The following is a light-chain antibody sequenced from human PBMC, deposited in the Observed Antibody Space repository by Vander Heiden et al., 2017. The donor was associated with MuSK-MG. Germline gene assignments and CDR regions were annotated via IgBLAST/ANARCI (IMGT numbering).Light chain of an antibody. CDR2: QDS. J-gene: IGLJ2*01. Sequence: SYELTQPPSVSVSPGQTASLTCSGDKLGDKYACWYQQKPGQSPVLVIYQDSKRPSRIPERFSASNSGNTATPTIRGTEAMEEADYYCQAWDSSTSLVFGGGTKLTVL. CDR1: KLGDKY. V-gene: IGLV3-1*01. CDR3: QAWDSSTSLV.